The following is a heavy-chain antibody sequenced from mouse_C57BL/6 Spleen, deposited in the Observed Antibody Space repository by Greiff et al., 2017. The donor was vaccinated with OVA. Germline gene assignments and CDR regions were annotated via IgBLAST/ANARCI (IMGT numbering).Heavy chain of an antibody. CDR1: GYAFSSSW. CDR3: AKLTGTGFDY. Sequence: VKLQESGPELVKPGASVKISCKASGYAFSSSWMNWVKQRPGKGLEWIGRIYPGDGDTNYNGKFKGKATLTADKSSSTAYMQLSSLTSEDSAVYFCAKLTGTGFDYWGQGTTLTVSS. CDR2: IYPGDGDT. V-gene: IGHV1-82*01. D-gene: IGHD4-1*01. J-gene: IGHJ2*01.